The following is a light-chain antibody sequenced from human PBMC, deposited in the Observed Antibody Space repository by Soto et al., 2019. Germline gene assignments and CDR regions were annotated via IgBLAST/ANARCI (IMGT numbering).Light chain of an antibody. V-gene: IGKV1-27*01. J-gene: IGKJ4*01. CDR1: QGIYNY. CDR3: QKYNRVPLT. CDR2: AAS. Sequence: DIQMTQSPSSLSASVGDRVTITCRASQGIYNYLAWYQQKPGKVPKLLIYAASTLQSGVPSRFSGSGSGTDFTLTISSLQPEDVATYYCQKYNRVPLTFGGGTKVEIK.